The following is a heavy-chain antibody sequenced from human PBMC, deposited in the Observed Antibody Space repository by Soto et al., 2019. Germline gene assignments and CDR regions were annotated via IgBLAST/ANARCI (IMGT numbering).Heavy chain of an antibody. CDR3: ASATSIAVAGKET. D-gene: IGHD6-19*01. V-gene: IGHV1-18*01. J-gene: IGHJ4*02. CDR1: GDTVTKYG. Sequence: QVQLVQSGGEVKKPGASVKVSCKASGDTVTKYGISWVRQAPGQGLEWLGWISFYNGHTNYALKFXXRXXFTTDTSTSTASMELRSLTSDDTAVYYCASATSIAVAGKETWGQGTLVTVSS. CDR2: ISFYNGHT.